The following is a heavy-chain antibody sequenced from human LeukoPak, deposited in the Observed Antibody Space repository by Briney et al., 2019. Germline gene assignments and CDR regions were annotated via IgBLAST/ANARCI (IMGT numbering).Heavy chain of an antibody. CDR2: INGGGTST. J-gene: IGHJ4*02. CDR3: AKSFPAAGTFGDY. Sequence: GGSLRLSCAASGFTFTSYAMSWVRQAPGKGLQWVSVINGGGTSTDYAGSVKGRFTISRDNSKNTLYLQMNSLRAEDTAVYYCAKSFPAAGTFGDYWGQGTLVTVSS. V-gene: IGHV3-23*01. CDR1: GFTFTSYA. D-gene: IGHD6-13*01.